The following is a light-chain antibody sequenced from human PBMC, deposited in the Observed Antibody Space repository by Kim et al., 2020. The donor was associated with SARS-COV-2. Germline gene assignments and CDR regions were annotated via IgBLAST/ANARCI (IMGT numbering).Light chain of an antibody. CDR1: QGISIY. J-gene: IGKJ2*01. V-gene: IGKV1-39*01. CDR3: QQGYSTPHT. Sequence: DIQMTQSPSSLSASVGDRVTITCRASQGISIYLNWYQQKPGKAPNLLIYAASSLQSGVPSRFSGSGSGTDFTLTISSLQPEDFATYSCQQGYSTPHTFGQGTKLEI. CDR2: AAS.